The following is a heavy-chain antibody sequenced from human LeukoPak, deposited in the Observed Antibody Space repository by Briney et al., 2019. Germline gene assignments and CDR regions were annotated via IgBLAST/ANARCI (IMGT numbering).Heavy chain of an antibody. D-gene: IGHD2-15*01. J-gene: IGHJ4*02. CDR3: AKMRPEIVVVAEIDY. V-gene: IGHV3-23*01. Sequence: PGGSLRLSCVASGFTFSRYAMSWVRQAPGKGLEWVSAISGTGISTYYADSVKGRFTISRDNSKNTLYLQMNSLRPEDTAVYYCAKMRPEIVVVAEIDYWGQGTLVTVPS. CDR1: GFTFSRYA. CDR2: ISGTGIST.